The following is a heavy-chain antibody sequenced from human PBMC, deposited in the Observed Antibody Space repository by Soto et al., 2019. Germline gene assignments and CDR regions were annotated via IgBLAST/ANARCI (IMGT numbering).Heavy chain of an antibody. CDR1: GGTFSISSYA. Sequence: SVKVSCKASGGTFSISSYAINWVRQAPGQGLEWMGGIIPFINTANNAQKFQGRVTITADKSTSTAYMELNSLRSEDTAVYYCARVVLGGYRLDSWGRGTLVTVSS. CDR3: ARVVLGGYRLDS. J-gene: IGHJ4*02. CDR2: IIPFINTA. D-gene: IGHD3-10*01. V-gene: IGHV1-69*06.